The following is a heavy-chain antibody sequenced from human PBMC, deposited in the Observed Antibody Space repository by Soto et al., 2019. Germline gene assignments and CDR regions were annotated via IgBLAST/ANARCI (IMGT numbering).Heavy chain of an antibody. CDR2: INWNRGSI. CDR1: GFTFDDYA. D-gene: IGHD6-13*01. Sequence: EVQLVESGGGLVQPGRSLRLSCAASGFTFDDYAMHWVRQVPGKGLEWVSGINWNRGSIGYADSVKGRFAISRDNAKHSLHLQMNSLRAEDTAFYYCVKDESINWYSGHFRHWGQGNLVTVSS. CDR3: VKDESINWYSGHFRH. V-gene: IGHV3-9*01. J-gene: IGHJ1*01.